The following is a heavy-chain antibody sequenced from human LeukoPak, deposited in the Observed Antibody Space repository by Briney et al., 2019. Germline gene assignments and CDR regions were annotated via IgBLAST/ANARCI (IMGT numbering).Heavy chain of an antibody. J-gene: IGHJ6*03. CDR2: IGTAGDI. CDR3: ARDRGRYYMDV. Sequence: PGGSLRLSCAASGFTFSSYDMHWVRHATGKGLEWVSGIGTAGDIYYSGSVKGRFTISRENAKSSLYLQMKSLRAGDTAVYYCARDRGRYYMDVGGKGTTVTISS. V-gene: IGHV3-13*01. CDR1: GFTFSSYD. D-gene: IGHD6-25*01.